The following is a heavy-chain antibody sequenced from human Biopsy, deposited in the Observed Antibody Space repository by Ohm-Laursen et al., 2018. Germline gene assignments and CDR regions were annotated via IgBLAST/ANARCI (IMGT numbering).Heavy chain of an antibody. CDR1: GGTFSNYA. CDR3: ASSSYCGRTTCYQNYGMDV. Sequence: SSVKVSCKASGGTFSNYAISWVRQAPGQGLERLGGIIPVSDTANYAQKFQGRVTITADKPTSTAYMELSSLRSEDTALYYCASSSYCGRTTCYQNYGMDVWGQGTTVTVSS. CDR2: IIPVSDTA. D-gene: IGHD2-2*01. J-gene: IGHJ6*01. V-gene: IGHV1-69*06.